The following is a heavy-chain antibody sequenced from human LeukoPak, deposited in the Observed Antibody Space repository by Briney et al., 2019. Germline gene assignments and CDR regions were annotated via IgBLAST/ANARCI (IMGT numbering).Heavy chain of an antibody. CDR2: ISAYNGNT. D-gene: IGHD6-13*01. CDR1: GYTFTGYY. Sequence: ASVKVSCKASGYTFTGYYMHWVRQAPGQGLEWMGWISAYNGNTNYAQKLQGRVTMTTDTSTSTAYMELRSLRSDDTAVYYCARAEYSSSWYSGYWGQGTLVTVSS. CDR3: ARAEYSSSWYSGY. J-gene: IGHJ4*02. V-gene: IGHV1-18*04.